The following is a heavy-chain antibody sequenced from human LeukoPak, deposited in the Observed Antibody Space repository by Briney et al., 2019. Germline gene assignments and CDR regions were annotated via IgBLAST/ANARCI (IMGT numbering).Heavy chain of an antibody. V-gene: IGHV6-1*01. D-gene: IGHD3-9*01. J-gene: IGHJ4*02. CDR3: ARDQGYDILTGTMPAFDY. CDR1: GDSFSSNSAA. Sequence: SQTLSLTCAISGDSFSSNSAAWNWHRPSPSRGLEWLGSTYYRSKWYNDYAVSVKSRITINPDTSKHQFSLQLNSVTPEDTAVYYCARDQGYDILTGTMPAFDYWGQGTLVTVSS. CDR2: TYYRSKWYN.